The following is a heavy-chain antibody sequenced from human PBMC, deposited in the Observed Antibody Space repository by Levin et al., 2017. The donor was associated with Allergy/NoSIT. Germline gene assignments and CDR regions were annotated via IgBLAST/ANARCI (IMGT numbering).Heavy chain of an antibody. Sequence: GGSLRLSCAASGFTFSSYWMSWVRQAPGKGLEWVANIKQDGSEKYYVDSVKGRFTISRDNAKNSLYLQMNSLRAEDTAVYYCARSSGWSLPAHYFDYWGQGTLVTVSS. D-gene: IGHD6-19*01. CDR2: IKQDGSEK. J-gene: IGHJ4*02. CDR1: GFTFSSYW. CDR3: ARSSGWSLPAHYFDY. V-gene: IGHV3-7*04.